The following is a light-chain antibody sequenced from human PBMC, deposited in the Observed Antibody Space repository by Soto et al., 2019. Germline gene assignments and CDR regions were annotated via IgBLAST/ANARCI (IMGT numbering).Light chain of an antibody. CDR1: QSISSY. CDR2: AAV. CDR3: QQTYSSPKWT. V-gene: IGKV1-39*01. J-gene: IGKJ1*01. Sequence: DIELTQSPFSLSASVGDRVTISCRASQSISSYLNWYQQKPGKPPKLLIYAAVSLQTGIPSRFSAYGSGTDLTLTISSLQPEDFATYDCQQTYSSPKWTFGQGTQVDIK.